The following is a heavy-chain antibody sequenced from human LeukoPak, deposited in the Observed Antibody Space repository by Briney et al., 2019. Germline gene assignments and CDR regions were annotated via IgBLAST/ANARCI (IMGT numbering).Heavy chain of an antibody. CDR1: GFTFSSYG. V-gene: IGHV3-30*02. CDR3: AKDGHGYCNSSTCYTYFDQ. J-gene: IGHJ4*02. CDR2: IRYDGSNK. D-gene: IGHD2-2*01. Sequence: GRSLRLSCAASGFTFSSYGMHWVRQAPGKGLEWVAFIRYDGSNKYYADSVKGRFTISRDNSKNTLYVQMNSLRPEDTAVYYCAKDGHGYCNSSTCYTYFDQWGQGTLVTVSS.